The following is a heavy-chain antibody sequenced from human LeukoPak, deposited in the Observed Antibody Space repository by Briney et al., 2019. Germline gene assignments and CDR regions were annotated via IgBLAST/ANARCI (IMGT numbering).Heavy chain of an antibody. D-gene: IGHD5-18*01. CDR2: IKQDGSEK. CDR3: ARQRGYSYGLFDY. CDR1: GFTFSSYW. Sequence: GGSLRLSCVVSGFTFSSYWMSWVRQAPGKGLEWVANIKQDGSEKYYVDSVKGRFTFSRDSAKNSVFLQMNSPRAEDTAVYYCARQRGYSYGLFDYWGQGTLVTVSS. V-gene: IGHV3-7*01. J-gene: IGHJ4*02.